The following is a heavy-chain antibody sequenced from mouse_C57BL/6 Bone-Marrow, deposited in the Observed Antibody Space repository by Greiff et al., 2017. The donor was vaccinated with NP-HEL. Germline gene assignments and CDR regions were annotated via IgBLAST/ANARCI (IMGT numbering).Heavy chain of an antibody. V-gene: IGHV1-47*01. D-gene: IGHD1-1*01. J-gene: IGHJ2*01. Sequence: VQLQQSGAELVKPGASVKMSCKASGYPFTTYPIEWMKQNHGKSLEWIGNFHPYNDDTKYNEKFKGKATLTVEKSSSTVYLELSRLTSDDSAVYYCASFYYYGSSRYYFDYWGQGTTLTVSS. CDR3: ASFYYYGSSRYYFDY. CDR1: GYPFTTYP. CDR2: FHPYNDDT.